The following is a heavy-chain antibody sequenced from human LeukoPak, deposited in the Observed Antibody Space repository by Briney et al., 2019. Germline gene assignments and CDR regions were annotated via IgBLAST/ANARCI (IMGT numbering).Heavy chain of an antibody. CDR3: ARVAAAGTWFDY. CDR1: GSTFSSYA. D-gene: IGHD6-13*01. J-gene: IGHJ4*02. V-gene: IGHV3-30*14. Sequence: GGSLRLSCAASGSTFSSYAMHWVRQAPGKGLEWVAVISYDGSNKYYADSVKGRFTISRDNSKNTLYLQMGSLRAEDMAVYYCARVAAAGTWFDYWGQGTLVTVSS. CDR2: ISYDGSNK.